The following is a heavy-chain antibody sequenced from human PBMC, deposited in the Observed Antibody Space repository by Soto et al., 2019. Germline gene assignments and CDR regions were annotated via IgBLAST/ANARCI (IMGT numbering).Heavy chain of an antibody. J-gene: IGHJ4*02. CDR2: VKSKTDGETT. V-gene: IGHV3-15*01. CDR1: GFTFSKAW. CDR3: TTEIRWEELPVY. Sequence: PGGSLRLSCAASGFTFSKAWMSWVRQAPGKGPERVGRVKSKTDGETTGYATPVRGRFTISRDDSKNTLYLQMNNLKTEDTAVYYCTTEIRWEELPVYWGQGTLVTVSS. D-gene: IGHD1-26*01.